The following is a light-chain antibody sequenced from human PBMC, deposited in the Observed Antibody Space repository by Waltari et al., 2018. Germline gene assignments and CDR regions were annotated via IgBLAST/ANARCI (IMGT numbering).Light chain of an antibody. J-gene: IGKJ4*01. V-gene: IGKV1-5*03. CDR3: QQYKSFPLT. CDR1: ESISSC. Sequence: DIQMTQSPSTLSASAGDSVTITCRASESISSCLACYQQKPGKAPKLLIYKASTLETGVPSRFRGSESGTEFTLTISSLQPDDFASYYCQQYKSFPLTFGGGTKVEI. CDR2: KAS.